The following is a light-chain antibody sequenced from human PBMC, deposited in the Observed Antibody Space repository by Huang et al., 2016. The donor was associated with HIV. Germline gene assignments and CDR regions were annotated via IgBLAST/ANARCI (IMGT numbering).Light chain of an antibody. V-gene: IGKV3D-20*01. J-gene: IGKJ2*01. CDR1: QSVSSSN. Sequence: EIVLTQSPATLSLSPGERATLPCGASQSVSSSNLAWYQQKPGLAPRLLVYEASSRATGFPDKFSGSGSGTDFTLTISRLEPEDFAVYYCQQYGSSPYTFGQGTKLEIK. CDR3: QQYGSSPYT. CDR2: EAS.